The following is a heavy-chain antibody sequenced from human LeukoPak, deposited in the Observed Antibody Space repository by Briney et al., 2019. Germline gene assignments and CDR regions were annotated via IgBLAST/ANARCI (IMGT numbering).Heavy chain of an antibody. Sequence: GGSLRLSYAASGFTFSSYAMSFVRQAPGKGLEWVSAISGSVGSTYYADSLKCRFTISRDTSKNTLYLQMNRLRAEDTAVYYCAKVPVVPAAPRVYYFDYWGQGPLVTVSS. J-gene: IGHJ4*02. D-gene: IGHD2-2*01. CDR2: ISGSVGST. V-gene: IGHV3-23*01. CDR3: AKVPVVPAAPRVYYFDY. CDR1: GFTFSSYA.